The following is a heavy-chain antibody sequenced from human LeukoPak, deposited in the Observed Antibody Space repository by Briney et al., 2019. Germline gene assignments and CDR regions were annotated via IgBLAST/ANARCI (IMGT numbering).Heavy chain of an antibody. CDR1: GFIFDDYG. V-gene: IGHV3-23*01. CDR3: AKDFWSGYYPDY. D-gene: IGHD3-3*01. Sequence: PGGSLRLSCAASGFIFDDYGMSWVRQAPGKGLEWVSGSGSGGSTHYADSVKGRFTISRDNSKNTLYLQMNSLRAEDTAKYYCAKDFWSGYYPDYWGQGTLVTVSS. J-gene: IGHJ4*02. CDR2: SGSGGST.